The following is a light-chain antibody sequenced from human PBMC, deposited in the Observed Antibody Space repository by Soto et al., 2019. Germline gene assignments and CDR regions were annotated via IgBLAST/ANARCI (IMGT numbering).Light chain of an antibody. CDR1: QSVSSD. CDR2: GAS. Sequence: EIVMTQSPVTLSVSPGERATLSCRASQSVSSDLAWYQQKPGQAPRLLIYGASTRATGIPARFSGSGSGTEFTLTISSLESEDFAVYYCQNYNNWWTFGQGTKVEIK. V-gene: IGKV3-15*01. J-gene: IGKJ1*01. CDR3: QNYNNWWT.